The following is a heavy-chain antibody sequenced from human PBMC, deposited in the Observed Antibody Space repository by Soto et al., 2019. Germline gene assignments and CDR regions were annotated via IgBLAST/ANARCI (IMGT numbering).Heavy chain of an antibody. V-gene: IGHV3-74*01. CDR1: EFTFSSSW. D-gene: IGHD5-12*01. CDR2: INSDGSYT. Sequence: GGSLRLSCVVSEFTFSSSWMHWVRQGPGKGLVWVSRINSDGSYTNYADSVKGRFTTSRDNAKNTLYLQMNSLRAEDTAVYYCAKGVRSGYDSFDYWGQGTLVTVSS. CDR3: AKGVRSGYDSFDY. J-gene: IGHJ4*02.